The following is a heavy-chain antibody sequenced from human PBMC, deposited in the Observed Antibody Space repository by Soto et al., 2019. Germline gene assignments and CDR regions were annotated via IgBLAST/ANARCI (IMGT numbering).Heavy chain of an antibody. J-gene: IGHJ4*02. V-gene: IGHV1-46*01. CDR1: GYTYTTYY. CDR2: INLSGGST. CDR3: ARRHDTAWGRFEY. D-gene: IGHD5-18*01. Sequence: QVQLVQSGAEVKKPGASVKVSCKASGYTYTTYYIHWVRQAPGQGLEWMGTINLSGGSTTYAQKFQGRHTMTTTTSTGTVYMELNSLKSNETAMYYCARRHDTAWGRFEYWGPGTLVTVSS.